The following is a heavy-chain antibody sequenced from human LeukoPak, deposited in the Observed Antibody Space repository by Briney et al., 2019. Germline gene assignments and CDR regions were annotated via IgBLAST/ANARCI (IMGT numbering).Heavy chain of an antibody. J-gene: IGHJ5*02. CDR3: ARSLVVVTASRGEWFDP. V-gene: IGHV4-31*03. Sequence: SQTLSLTCTVSGGSISSGGYYWSWIRQHPGKGLEWIGYIYYSGSTYYNPSLKSRVTISVDTSKNQFSLKLSSVTAADTAVYYCARSLVVVTASRGEWFDPWGQGTLVTVSS. CDR2: IYYSGST. D-gene: IGHD2-21*02. CDR1: GGSISSGGYY.